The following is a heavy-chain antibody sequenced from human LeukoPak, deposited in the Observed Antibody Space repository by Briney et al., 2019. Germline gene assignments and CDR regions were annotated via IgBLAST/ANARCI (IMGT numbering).Heavy chain of an antibody. J-gene: IGHJ5*02. CDR2: INAGNGNT. D-gene: IGHD3-22*01. Sequence: ASVTVSCKASGYTFTSYAMHWVRQAPGQRLEWMGWINAGNGNTKYSQKFQGRVTITRDTSASTAYMELSSLRSEDTAVYYCARGGYYYDSSGYYQGTWGQGTLVTVSS. CDR3: ARGGYYYDSSGYYQGT. CDR1: GYTFTSYA. V-gene: IGHV1-3*01.